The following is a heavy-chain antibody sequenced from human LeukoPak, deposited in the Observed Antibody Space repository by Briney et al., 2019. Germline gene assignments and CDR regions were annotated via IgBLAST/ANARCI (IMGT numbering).Heavy chain of an antibody. D-gene: IGHD3-10*01. CDR1: GYTFTSYG. Sequence: GSVKVSCKASGYTFTSYGGSWVRQAPGQGVEWMGWITAYNDNTNYAQKLQGRVTMTTDTSTSTAYMELRSLRSDDTAVYYCARALLWFGEPSHIDYWGQGTLVTASS. J-gene: IGHJ4*02. CDR3: ARALLWFGEPSHIDY. V-gene: IGHV1-18*01. CDR2: ITAYNDNT.